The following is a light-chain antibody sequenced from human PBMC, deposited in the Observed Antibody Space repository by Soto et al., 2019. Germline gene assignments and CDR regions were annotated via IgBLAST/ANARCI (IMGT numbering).Light chain of an antibody. CDR2: DAS. Sequence: IVVTQSPSTLSVSTGERATLSCRASESVSSNLAWYQQKPGQAPRLLIYDASNRATGIPARFSGSGSGTDFTLTISSLEPEDFAVYYCQQRSNWPPITFGQGTRLEIK. CDR1: ESVSSN. J-gene: IGKJ5*01. V-gene: IGKV3-11*01. CDR3: QQRSNWPPIT.